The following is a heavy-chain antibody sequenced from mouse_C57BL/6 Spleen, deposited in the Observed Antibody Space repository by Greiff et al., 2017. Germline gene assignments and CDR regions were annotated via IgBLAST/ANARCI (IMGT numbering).Heavy chain of an antibody. CDR2: INPNNGGT. D-gene: IGHD1-3*01. CDR3: ARSSRPAYPSAMDY. Sequence: EVHLVESGPELVKPGASVKIPCKASGYTFTDYNMDWVKQSHGKSLEWIGDINPNNGGTIYNQKFKGKATLTVDKSSSTAYMELRSLTSEDTAVYYCARSSRPAYPSAMDYWGQGTSVTVSS. CDR1: GYTFTDYN. V-gene: IGHV1-18*01. J-gene: IGHJ4*01.